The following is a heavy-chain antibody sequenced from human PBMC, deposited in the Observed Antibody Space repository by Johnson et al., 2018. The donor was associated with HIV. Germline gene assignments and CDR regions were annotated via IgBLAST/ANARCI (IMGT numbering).Heavy chain of an antibody. CDR2: IYSGGST. V-gene: IGHV3-66*02. Sequence: VQLMESGGGLVQPGGSLRLSCVASGFTVSSNHMTWVRQAPGKGLEWVSVIYSGGSTDYADSLKGRFTISRDNSNNTLYLQMNSLRAEDTAVYYCAEGNHGIWGQGTMVTVSS. CDR3: AEGNHGI. CDR1: GFTVSSNH. D-gene: IGHD2/OR15-2a*01. J-gene: IGHJ3*02.